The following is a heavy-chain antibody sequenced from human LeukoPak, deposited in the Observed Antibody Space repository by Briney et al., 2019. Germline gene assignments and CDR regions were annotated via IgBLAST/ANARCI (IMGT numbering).Heavy chain of an antibody. J-gene: IGHJ4*02. CDR3: AKDAVATMANFDD. CDR2: ISGRDGTT. V-gene: IGHV3-23*01. D-gene: IGHD5-12*01. CDR1: GFXFSNYA. Sequence: GGSLRLSCVASGFXFSNYAMSWVRQAPGKGLEWVSAISGRDGTTYYADSVKGRFTISRDNFKNTLYLQMNSLRAEDSAVYYCAKDAVATMANFDDWGQGTLVSVSS.